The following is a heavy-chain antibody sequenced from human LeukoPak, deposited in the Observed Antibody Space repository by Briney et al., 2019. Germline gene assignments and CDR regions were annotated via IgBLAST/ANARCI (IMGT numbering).Heavy chain of an antibody. CDR3: VRENRYQFYYMDV. Sequence: SETLSLTCTVSGDSISDYFWNWIRQPAGKGLQWIGRFYPSGSTNYNSSLKSRLAMSVDTSKNQFSLRLTSVTAADTAVYYCVRENRYQFYYMDVWGKGTMVTVSS. CDR1: GDSISDYF. D-gene: IGHD3-9*01. V-gene: IGHV4-4*07. J-gene: IGHJ6*03. CDR2: FYPSGST.